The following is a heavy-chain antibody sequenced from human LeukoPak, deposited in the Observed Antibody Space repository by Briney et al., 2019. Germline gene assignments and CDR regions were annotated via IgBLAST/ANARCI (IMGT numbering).Heavy chain of an antibody. CDR3: AKNGQSGFSSDP. J-gene: IGHJ5*02. CDR1: GGSLNGHY. Sequence: PSETLSLTCAVYGGSLNGHYWSWIRQPPGKGLEWIGEGSESGGTKFNPSLKSRVTISADTSKNQFSLKLNSVTAADRAVYYCAKNGQSGFSSDPWGQGTLVTVPS. V-gene: IGHV4-34*01. D-gene: IGHD3-3*01. CDR2: GSESGGT.